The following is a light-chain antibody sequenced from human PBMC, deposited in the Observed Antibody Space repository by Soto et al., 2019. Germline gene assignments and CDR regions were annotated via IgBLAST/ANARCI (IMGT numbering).Light chain of an antibody. CDR3: QKYNSAPFT. CDR2: GAS. V-gene: IGKV1-27*01. Sequence: DIQMTQSPSSLSASVGDRVTITCRASQGIFDYVAWYQQKPGKVPKLLVFGASTLQSVVPSRFSGSGSGTDFTLTISSLQLEDVATYYCQKYNSAPFTFGAGTKVDIK. CDR1: QGIFDY. J-gene: IGKJ3*01.